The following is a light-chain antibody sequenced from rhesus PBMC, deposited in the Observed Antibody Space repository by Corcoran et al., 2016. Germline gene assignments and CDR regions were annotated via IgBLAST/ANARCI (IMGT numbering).Light chain of an antibody. CDR2: AAA. CDR3: QQGYNNPVT. Sequence: DIQMTQSPSSLFASVGDTVSITCGASQDIHNWLAWYQLKPRRAPKLLIFAAANVQSGVPSMFSGSGSGTDYTLTISSLQPEDFATYYCQQGYNNPVTFGGGTKVEI. J-gene: IGKJ4*01. CDR1: QDIHNW. V-gene: IGKV1-18*01.